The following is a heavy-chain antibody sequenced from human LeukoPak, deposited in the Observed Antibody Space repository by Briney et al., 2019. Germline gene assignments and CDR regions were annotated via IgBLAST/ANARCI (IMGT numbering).Heavy chain of an antibody. CDR3: ARLADYGNYGPREYLDF. V-gene: IGHV3-21*01. CDR1: GFTFSNYG. Sequence: PGGSLRLSCAASGFTFSNYGMNWVRQAPGKGLEWVSSISSSSSSIHYADSLKGRFTISRDNAKTSLYLQMNSLRAEDTAVYYCARLADYGNYGPREYLDFWGQGTLVTVSS. D-gene: IGHD4-11*01. J-gene: IGHJ4*02. CDR2: ISSSSSSI.